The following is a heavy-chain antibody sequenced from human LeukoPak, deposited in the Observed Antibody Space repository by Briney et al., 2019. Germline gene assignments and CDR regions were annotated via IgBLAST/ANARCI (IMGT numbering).Heavy chain of an antibody. Sequence: ASVKVSCKASGGTFSSYAISWVRQAPGQGLEWMGRIIPILGIANYAQKFQGRVTITADKSASTAYMELSSLRSEDTAVYYCARGTTVTTMAFDYWGQGTLVTVSS. D-gene: IGHD4-17*01. V-gene: IGHV1-69*04. CDR1: GGTFSSYA. J-gene: IGHJ4*02. CDR2: IIPILGIA. CDR3: ARGTTVTTMAFDY.